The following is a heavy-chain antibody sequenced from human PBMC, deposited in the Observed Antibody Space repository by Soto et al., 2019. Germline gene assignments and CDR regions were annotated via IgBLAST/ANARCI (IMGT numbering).Heavy chain of an antibody. Sequence: SETLSLTCTVSGVSISSGGYYLSWIRQHPGKGLEWIGYIYYSGSTYYNPSLKSRVTISVDTSKNQFSLKLSSVTAADTAVYYCARGYCSGGSCLNFDYWGQGTLVTVSS. CDR2: IYYSGST. D-gene: IGHD2-15*01. J-gene: IGHJ4*02. CDR3: ARGYCSGGSCLNFDY. CDR1: GVSISSGGYY. V-gene: IGHV4-31*03.